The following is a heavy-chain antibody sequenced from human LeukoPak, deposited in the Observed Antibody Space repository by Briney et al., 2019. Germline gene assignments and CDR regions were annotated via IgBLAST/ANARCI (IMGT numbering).Heavy chain of an antibody. CDR1: GFALSSHW. J-gene: IGHJ6*02. CDR3: ARNNGMDV. V-gene: IGHV3-7*03. Sequence: GGSLRLSCAASGFALSSHWMTWVRQVPGRGPEWVANVNRDGSETYYLDSVKGRFTISKDNAKNPLYLQMNSPRAEDTALYHCARNNGMDVWGQGTTVIVSS. CDR2: VNRDGSET.